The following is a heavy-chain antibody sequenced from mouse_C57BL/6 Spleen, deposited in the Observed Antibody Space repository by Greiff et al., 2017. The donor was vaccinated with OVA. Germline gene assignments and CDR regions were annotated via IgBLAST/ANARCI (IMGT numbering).Heavy chain of an antibody. V-gene: IGHV2-9*01. CDR1: GFSLTSYG. Sequence: QVQLKQSGPGLVAPSQSLSITCTVSGFSLTSYGVDWVRQPPGKGLEWLGVIWGGGSTNYNSALMSRLSISKDNSKSQVFLKMNSLQTDDTAMYYCAKEGGFHYGSRGWYFDVWGTGTTVTVSS. D-gene: IGHD1-1*01. CDR3: AKEGGFHYGSRGWYFDV. CDR2: IWGGGST. J-gene: IGHJ1*03.